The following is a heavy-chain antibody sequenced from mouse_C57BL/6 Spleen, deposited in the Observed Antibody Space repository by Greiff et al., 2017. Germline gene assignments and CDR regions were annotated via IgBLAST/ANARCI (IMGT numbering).Heavy chain of an antibody. V-gene: IGHV3-6*01. CDR1: GYSITSGYY. CDR2: ISYDGSN. J-gene: IGHJ4*01. CDR3: ARGTLLMDY. Sequence: EVQLQQSGPGLVKPSQSLSLPCSVTGYSITSGYYWNWIRQFPGNKLEWMGYISYDGSNNYNPSLKNRISITRDTSKNQFFLKLNSVTTEDTATYYCARGTLLMDYWGQGTSVTVSS.